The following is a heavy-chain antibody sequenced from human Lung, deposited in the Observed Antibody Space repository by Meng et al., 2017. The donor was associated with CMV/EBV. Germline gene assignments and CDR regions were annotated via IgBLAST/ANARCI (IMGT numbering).Heavy chain of an antibody. D-gene: IGHD6-13*01. CDR1: GGSFSGYY. CDR3: ARSPWQQRGDFDY. CDR2: INHSGST. J-gene: IGHJ4*02. Sequence: SETLSLTCAVYGGSFSGYYWSWIRQPPGKGLEWIGEINHSGSTNYNPSLKSRVTISVDTSKNQFSLKLSSVTAADTAVYYRARSPWQQRGDFDYWGQGSLVTGSS. V-gene: IGHV4-34*01.